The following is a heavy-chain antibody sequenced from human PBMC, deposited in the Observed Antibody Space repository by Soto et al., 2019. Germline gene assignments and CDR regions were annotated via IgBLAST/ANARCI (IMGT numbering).Heavy chain of an antibody. J-gene: IGHJ4*02. CDR3: PRGPPGWLAFDY. V-gene: IGHV3-74*01. CDR2: TNRCGRTT. D-gene: IGHD6-19*01. Sequence: GALRLSCAPTQLTCSIYGMQWVRQAPGDWVVWGSRTNRCGRTTNYADSVKGRLTTSRDTANNTLYLQMTSLRDEDTAVSYCPRGPPGWLAFDYWGQGTLVTVSS. CDR1: QLTCSIYG.